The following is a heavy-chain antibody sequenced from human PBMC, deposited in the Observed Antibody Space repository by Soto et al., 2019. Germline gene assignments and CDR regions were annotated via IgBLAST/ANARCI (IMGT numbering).Heavy chain of an antibody. CDR1: GDSISSGDYY. J-gene: IGHJ4*02. Sequence: SETLSLTCTVSGDSISSGDYYWSWIRQPPGKGLEWIGYIYYSGSTYYNPSLKSRVTISVDTSKNQFSLKLSSVTAADTAVYYCARWLRPYYFGYWGQGTLVTVSS. D-gene: IGHD5-12*01. CDR2: IYYSGST. CDR3: ARWLRPYYFGY. V-gene: IGHV4-30-4*02.